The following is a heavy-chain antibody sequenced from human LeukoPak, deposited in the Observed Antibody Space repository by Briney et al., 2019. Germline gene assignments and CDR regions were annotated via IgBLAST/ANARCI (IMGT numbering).Heavy chain of an antibody. Sequence: GGSLRLSCAASGFTFSSYGMHWVRQAPGKGLEWVAFIRYDGSNKYYADSVKGRFTISRDNSKNTLYLQMNSLRAEDTAVYYCAKGHPLSSVRGASIDIWGQGTMVTVSS. CDR1: GFTFSSYG. CDR2: IRYDGSNK. J-gene: IGHJ3*02. V-gene: IGHV3-30*02. CDR3: AKGHPLSSVRGASIDI. D-gene: IGHD3-10*01.